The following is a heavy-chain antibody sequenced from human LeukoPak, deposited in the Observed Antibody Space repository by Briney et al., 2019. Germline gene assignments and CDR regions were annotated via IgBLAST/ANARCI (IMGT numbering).Heavy chain of an antibody. Sequence: NPSETLSLTCTVSGGSISSYYWSWIRQPAGQGLEWIGRIYTSGSTNYNPSLKSRVTMSVDTSKNQFSLELRSVAAADTAVYYCARSPSSSTSSWFDPWGQGTLVTVSS. CDR1: GGSISSYY. CDR3: ARSPSSSTSSWFDP. V-gene: IGHV4-4*07. D-gene: IGHD6-6*01. J-gene: IGHJ5*02. CDR2: IYTSGST.